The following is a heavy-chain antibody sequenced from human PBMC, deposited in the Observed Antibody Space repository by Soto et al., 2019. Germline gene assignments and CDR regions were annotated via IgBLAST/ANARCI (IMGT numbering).Heavy chain of an antibody. CDR1: GGSISSGGYS. CDR2: IYHSGST. V-gene: IGHV4-30-2*01. CDR3: AREPYYDFWSGSWSYYYGMGV. J-gene: IGHJ6*02. Sequence: PSETLSLTCAVSGGSISSGGYSWSWIRQPPGKGLEWIGYIYHSGSTYYNPSLKSRVTISVDTSKNQFSLKLSSVTAADTAVYYCAREPYYDFWSGSWSYYYGMGVWGQGTTVTVSS. D-gene: IGHD3-3*01.